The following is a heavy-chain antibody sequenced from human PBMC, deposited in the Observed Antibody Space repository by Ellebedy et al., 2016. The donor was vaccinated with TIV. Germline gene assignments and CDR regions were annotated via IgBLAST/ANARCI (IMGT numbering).Heavy chain of an antibody. J-gene: IGHJ4*02. Sequence: PGGSLRLSCAASGFTFSSYSMNWVRQAPGKGLEWVSSISSSNHYIYYADSVKGRFTISRDKAKNSLYLQMNSLRAEDTAVFYCARELAAAGFFDYWGQGTLVTVSS. D-gene: IGHD6-13*01. CDR2: ISSSNHYI. CDR1: GFTFSSYS. V-gene: IGHV3-21*01. CDR3: ARELAAAGFFDY.